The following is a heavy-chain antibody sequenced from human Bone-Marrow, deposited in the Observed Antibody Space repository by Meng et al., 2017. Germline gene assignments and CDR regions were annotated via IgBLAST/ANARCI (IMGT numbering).Heavy chain of an antibody. Sequence: ASVKVSCKASGYTFTSYGISWVRQAPGQGLEWMGWISAYNGNTNYAQKLQGRVTMTTDTSTSTAYMELRSLRSDDTAVYYCARVVPIAAAGWDTYYFEYWGQGTLVTVSS. V-gene: IGHV1-18*01. J-gene: IGHJ4*02. D-gene: IGHD6-13*01. CDR3: ARVVPIAAAGWDTYYFEY. CDR1: GYTFTSYG. CDR2: ISAYNGNT.